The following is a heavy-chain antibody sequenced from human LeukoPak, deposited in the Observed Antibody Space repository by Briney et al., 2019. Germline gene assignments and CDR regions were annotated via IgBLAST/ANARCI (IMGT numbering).Heavy chain of an antibody. CDR3: ARATDGDYVPY. CDR2: ISSISNYI. V-gene: IGHV3-21*01. Sequence: GGSLRLSCAAFGFTFSSYSMNWVRQAPGKGLEWVSSISSISNYIYYADSVKGRFTISRDNAKNSLFLQMNSLRAEDTAVYYCARATDGDYVPYWGQGTLVTVSS. D-gene: IGHD4-17*01. J-gene: IGHJ4*02. CDR1: GFTFSSYS.